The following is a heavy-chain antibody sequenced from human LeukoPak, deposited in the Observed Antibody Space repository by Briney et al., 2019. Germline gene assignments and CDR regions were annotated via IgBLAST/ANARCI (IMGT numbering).Heavy chain of an antibody. CDR2: INHSGST. J-gene: IGHJ2*01. Sequence: PSETLSLTCAVYGGSFSGYYWSWIRQPPGKGLEWIGEINHSGSTNYNPSLKSRVTISVDTPKNQFSLKLSSVTAADTAVYYCARGRGYSSSGTFRYWYFDRWGRGTLVTVSS. V-gene: IGHV4-34*01. CDR1: GGSFSGYY. D-gene: IGHD5-18*01. CDR3: ARGRGYSSSGTFRYWYFDR.